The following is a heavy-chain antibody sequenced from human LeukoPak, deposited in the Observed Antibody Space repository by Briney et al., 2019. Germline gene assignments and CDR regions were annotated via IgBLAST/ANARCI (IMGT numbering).Heavy chain of an antibody. V-gene: IGHV3-23*01. CDR1: GFTFGSYA. J-gene: IGHJ4*02. D-gene: IGHD6-6*01. Sequence: GGSLRLSCAASGFTFGSYAMSWVRQAPGKGLEWVSAISGSGGSTYYADSVKGRFTISRDNSKTTLYLQMNSLRAEDTAVYYCAKQPTIAARPWFDYWGQGTLVTVSS. CDR3: AKQPTIAARPWFDY. CDR2: ISGSGGST.